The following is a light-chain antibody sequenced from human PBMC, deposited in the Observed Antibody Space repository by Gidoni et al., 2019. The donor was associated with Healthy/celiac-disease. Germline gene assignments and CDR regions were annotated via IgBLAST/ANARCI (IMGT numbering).Light chain of an antibody. CDR3: MQALQTPYT. V-gene: IGKV2-28*01. CDR2: LGS. Sequence: DIVMTQSPLSLPVTPGDPASISCRSSQSLLHSNGYNYLDWYLQKPGQSPQLLIYLGSNRASGVPDRFSGSGSGTDFTLKISRVEAEDVGVYYCMQALQTPYTFXQGTKLEIK. J-gene: IGKJ2*01. CDR1: QSLLHSNGYNY.